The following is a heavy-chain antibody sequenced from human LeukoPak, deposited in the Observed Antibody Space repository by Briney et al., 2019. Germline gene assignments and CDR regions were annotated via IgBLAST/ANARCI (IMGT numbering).Heavy chain of an antibody. CDR2: IIPNLGIA. J-gene: IGHJ5*02. CDR1: GGTFSSYA. Sequence: SVKVSCKASGGTFSSYAISWVRQAPGQGLEWMGRIIPNLGIANYAQKFQGRVTMTEDTSTDTVHMELSSLRSEDTTVYYCATDFLGFDPWGQGTLVTVSS. D-gene: IGHD2/OR15-2a*01. CDR3: ATDFLGFDP. V-gene: IGHV1-69*04.